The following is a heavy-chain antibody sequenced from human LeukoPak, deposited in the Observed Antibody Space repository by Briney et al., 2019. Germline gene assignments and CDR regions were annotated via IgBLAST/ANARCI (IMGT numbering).Heavy chain of an antibody. CDR3: ARYGSGSYYYFDY. V-gene: IGHV3-7*03. Sequence: PGGSLRLSCAASGFTFSVYWMSWARQAPGKGLEWVGNINDVGSDKYYVDSVNGRFTFSRDNVKSLLYLQMNNLRAEDTAVYYCARYGSGSYYYFDYWGQGTLVTVSS. CDR1: GFTFSVYW. D-gene: IGHD1-26*01. CDR2: INDVGSDK. J-gene: IGHJ4*02.